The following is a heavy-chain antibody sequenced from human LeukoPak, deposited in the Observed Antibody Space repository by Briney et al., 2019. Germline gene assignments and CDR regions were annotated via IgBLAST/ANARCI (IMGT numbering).Heavy chain of an antibody. CDR2: IDPSGGST. CDR3: AKPIMGATRAFDY. D-gene: IGHD1-26*01. J-gene: IGHJ4*02. Sequence: ASVKVSCKASGYTFTSYYMHWVRQAPGQGLEWMGIIDPSGGSTSYAQKFQGRVTMTRDTSTSTVYMELSSLRSEDTAVYYCAKPIMGATRAFDYWGQGTLVTVSS. V-gene: IGHV1-46*01. CDR1: GYTFTSYY.